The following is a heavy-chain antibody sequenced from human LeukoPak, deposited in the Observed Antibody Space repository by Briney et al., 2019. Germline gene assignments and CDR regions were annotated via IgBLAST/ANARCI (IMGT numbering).Heavy chain of an antibody. CDR2: VTPNSGGT. J-gene: IGHJ4*02. CDR3: VRSPYHSNPHFDY. CDR1: GYTFTDSY. Sequence: ASVKVSCKASGYTFTDSYMHWVRHAPGQGPEWLGWVTPNSGGTYYAQKFQGRVTVTRDTSISTAYRELSGLRSDDTAVYYCVRSPYHSNPHFDYWGQGTLVTVSS. D-gene: IGHD3-22*01. V-gene: IGHV1-2*02.